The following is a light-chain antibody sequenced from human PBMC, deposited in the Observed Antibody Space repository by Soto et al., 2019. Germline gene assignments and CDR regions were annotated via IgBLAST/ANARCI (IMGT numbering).Light chain of an antibody. V-gene: IGKV4-1*01. CDR1: QSVFDSSDNKNY. Sequence: DIVMTQSPDFLAVSLGERATINCRSSQSVFDSSDNKNYLAWYQQKPGKPPKLLIYGASTRESGVPARFSGSGSGTGFTLTISSLQTEDVAVYYCQQYFTTPITFGQGTRLEIK. CDR3: QQYFTTPIT. J-gene: IGKJ5*01. CDR2: GAS.